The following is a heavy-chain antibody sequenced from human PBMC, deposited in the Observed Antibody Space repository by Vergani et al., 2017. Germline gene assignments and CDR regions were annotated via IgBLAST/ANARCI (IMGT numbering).Heavy chain of an antibody. Sequence: EELLVESGGDLVQPGRSLRLSCAASGFSFDDYGMHWVRQVPGKGLEWVSGFLRETGSIGYADSVRGRFTISRDNDKNTLYLQMNSLRPEDTALYYCTKDWGSRTAGLAYWGQGTQVTVSS. D-gene: IGHD6-13*01. CDR3: TKDWGSRTAGLAY. V-gene: IGHV3-9*01. CDR1: GFSFDDYG. J-gene: IGHJ4*02. CDR2: FLRETGSI.